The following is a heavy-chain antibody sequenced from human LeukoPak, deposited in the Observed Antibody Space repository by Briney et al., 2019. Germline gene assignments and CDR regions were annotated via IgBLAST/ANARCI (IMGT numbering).Heavy chain of an antibody. V-gene: IGHV3-30*02. Sequence: GGSLRLSCAASGFTFSSYGMHWVRRAPGRGLEGVAFIRYDGSKKYYADSVKGRFTISRENSNNTLYRQMNSLRAEDPAVYYCAKRGYYGSGSYSFDYWGQGTLVTVSS. D-gene: IGHD3-10*01. CDR2: IRYDGSKK. J-gene: IGHJ4*02. CDR1: GFTFSSYG. CDR3: AKRGYYGSGSYSFDY.